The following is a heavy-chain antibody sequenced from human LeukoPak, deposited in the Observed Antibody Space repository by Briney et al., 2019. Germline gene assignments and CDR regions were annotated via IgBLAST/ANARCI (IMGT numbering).Heavy chain of an antibody. D-gene: IGHD3/OR15-3a*01. Sequence: SETLSLTCTVSGGSINNYYWSRIRQPPGKGLELIGYIYYSGSTNYNPSLKSRVTMSVDTSKNQFSLKVNSVTAADTAVYYCARRTGYYDGFDYWGQGTLVTVSS. CDR1: GGSINNYY. J-gene: IGHJ4*02. CDR2: IYYSGST. CDR3: ARRTGYYDGFDY. V-gene: IGHV4-59*01.